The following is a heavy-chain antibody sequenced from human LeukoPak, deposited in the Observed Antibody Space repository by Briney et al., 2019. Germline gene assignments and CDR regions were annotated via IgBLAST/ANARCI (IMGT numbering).Heavy chain of an antibody. CDR1: GFSLSTSGMC. D-gene: IGHD2-15*01. CDR2: IDWDGDK. CDR3: ARRIGSCGGGSCYFYGMDV. Sequence: SGPTLVNPTQTLTLTCTFSGFSLSTSGMCVSWIRQPPGKALEWLARIDWDGDKYYSTSLKTRLTVSKDTSKNLVVLTMTNMDPVDTATYYCARRIGSCGGGSCYFYGMDVWGQGTTVTVSS. J-gene: IGHJ6*02. V-gene: IGHV2-70*11.